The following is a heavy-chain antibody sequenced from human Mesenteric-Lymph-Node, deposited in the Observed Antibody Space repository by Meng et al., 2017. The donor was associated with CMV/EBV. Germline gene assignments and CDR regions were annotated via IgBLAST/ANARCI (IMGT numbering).Heavy chain of an antibody. Sequence: QARLQQWGAGLLKPSETLSLPSAVYGGSFSAYYWSWIRQPPGKGLEWIEEINHSGSTNYSPSLQSRITISVDTSKNQFSLKLTSVTAADTAVYFCASLAPLNNTKDKIPSGYWGQGTLVTVSS. D-gene: IGHD1-14*01. V-gene: IGHV4-34*01. CDR3: ASLAPLNNTKDKIPSGY. CDR1: GGSFSAYY. CDR2: INHSGST. J-gene: IGHJ4*02.